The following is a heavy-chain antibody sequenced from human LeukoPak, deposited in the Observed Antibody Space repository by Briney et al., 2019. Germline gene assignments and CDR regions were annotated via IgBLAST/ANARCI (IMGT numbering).Heavy chain of an antibody. CDR3: ARHVVAVGFDY. CDR2: ISRSGSTK. J-gene: IGHJ4*02. Sequence: GGSLRLSCAASGFTFSDYNMRWIRQAPGKGLEWVSSISRSGSTKYYADSVKGRFTISRDNAKNSLYLQMNSLRVEDTAVYYCARHVVAVGFDYWGQGTLVTVSS. D-gene: IGHD3-22*01. CDR1: GFTFSDYN. V-gene: IGHV3-11*04.